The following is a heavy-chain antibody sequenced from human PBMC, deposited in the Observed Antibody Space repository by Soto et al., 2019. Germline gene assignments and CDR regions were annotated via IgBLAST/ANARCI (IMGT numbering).Heavy chain of an antibody. Sequence: QLQLQESGPGLVKPSETLSLTCTVSGGSISGLTYNWGWIRQPPGQGLQWIGSIYYSGSPYYNPSLKGRVTLSXXXXXXXXXXXXTXXXXXXXXXYYCARHTMTTVTTFDCWGQGALVTVSS. CDR3: ARHTMTTVTTFDC. J-gene: IGHJ4*02. V-gene: IGHV4-39*01. D-gene: IGHD4-17*01. CDR1: GGSISGLTYN. CDR2: IYYSGSP.